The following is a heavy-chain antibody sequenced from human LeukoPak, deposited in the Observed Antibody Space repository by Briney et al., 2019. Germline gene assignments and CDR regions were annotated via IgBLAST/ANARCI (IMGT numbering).Heavy chain of an antibody. CDR1: GYTFTSYD. Sequence: ASVKVSCKASGYTFTSYDINWVRQATGQGLEWMGWMNPNSGNTGYAQKFQGRVTMTRNTSINTAYMELSSLRSEDTAMYHCVRGFMNYDSSGYPDSVDVWGQGTTVTVSS. V-gene: IGHV1-8*01. CDR2: MNPNSGNT. J-gene: IGHJ6*02. CDR3: VRGFMNYDSSGYPDSVDV. D-gene: IGHD3-22*01.